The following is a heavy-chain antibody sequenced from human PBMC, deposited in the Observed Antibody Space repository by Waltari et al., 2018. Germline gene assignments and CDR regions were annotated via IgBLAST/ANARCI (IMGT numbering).Heavy chain of an antibody. V-gene: IGHV1-69*12. CDR3: ARVGGIVVVPAATENWFDP. J-gene: IGHJ5*02. Sequence: QVQLVQSGAEVKKPGSSVKVSCKASGGTFSSYAISWVRQAPGQGLEWLGGSIPIFGTANYAKKFQGRVTITADESTSTAYMELSSLRSEDMAVYYCARVGGIVVVPAATENWFDPWGQGTLVTVSS. CDR2: SIPIFGTA. CDR1: GGTFSSYA. D-gene: IGHD2-2*01.